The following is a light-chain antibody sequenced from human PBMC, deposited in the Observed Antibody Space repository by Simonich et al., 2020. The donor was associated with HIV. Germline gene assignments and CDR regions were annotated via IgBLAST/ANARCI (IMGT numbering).Light chain of an antibody. CDR2: DVS. V-gene: IGLV2-14*01. J-gene: IGLJ2*01. CDR3: SSYAGSSNVV. Sequence: QSVLTQPPSVSAAPGQKVLISCSGTSRDVGGYNYVSWYQQHPGKAPKLGNYDVSKPPSGVSNRCSGSKSGNTASLTISGLQAEDEADYYCSSYAGSSNVVFGGGTKLTVL. CDR1: SRDVGGYNY.